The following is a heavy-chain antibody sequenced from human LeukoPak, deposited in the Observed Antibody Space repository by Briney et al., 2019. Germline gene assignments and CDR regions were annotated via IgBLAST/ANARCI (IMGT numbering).Heavy chain of an antibody. J-gene: IGHJ4*02. V-gene: IGHV3-9*01. CDR1: GFTFDDYA. CDR2: ISWNSGSI. Sequence: GGSLRLSCAASGFTFDDYAMHWVRQAPGKGLEWVSGISWNSGSIGYADSVKGRFTISRDNAKNSLYLQMNSLRAEDTAVYYCATIAVAGGGYFDYWGQGTLVTVSS. CDR3: ATIAVAGGGYFDY. D-gene: IGHD6-19*01.